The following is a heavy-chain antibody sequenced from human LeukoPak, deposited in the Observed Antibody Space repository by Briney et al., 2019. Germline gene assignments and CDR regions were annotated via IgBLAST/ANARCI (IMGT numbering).Heavy chain of an antibody. CDR1: GSISGYY. V-gene: IGHV4-4*09. Sequence: PSETLSLTCTVSGSISGYYWSWIRQPPGKGLEWIGYIYTSGSTNYNPSLESRVTISADTSKNQFSLDLSSVTAADTAVYYCARQKCTSASCLTKNAFDIWGQGTMVTVSS. J-gene: IGHJ3*02. D-gene: IGHD2-2*01. CDR3: ARQKCTSASCLTKNAFDI. CDR2: IYTSGST.